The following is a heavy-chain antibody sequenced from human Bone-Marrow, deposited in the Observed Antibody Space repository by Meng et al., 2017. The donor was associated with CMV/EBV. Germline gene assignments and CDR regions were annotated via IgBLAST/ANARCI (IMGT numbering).Heavy chain of an antibody. Sequence: GESLKISCAASGFTFSSYEMNWVRQAPGKGLEWVSSISSSSSYIYYADSVKGRFTISRDNAKNSLYLQMNSLRAEDTAVYYCARDLVGYCSSSSCYGSDYYYGMDVWGQGTTVTVSS. CDR3: ARDLVGYCSSSSCYGSDYYYGMDV. CDR1: GFTFSSYE. D-gene: IGHD2-2*01. V-gene: IGHV3-21*01. J-gene: IGHJ6*02. CDR2: ISSSSSYI.